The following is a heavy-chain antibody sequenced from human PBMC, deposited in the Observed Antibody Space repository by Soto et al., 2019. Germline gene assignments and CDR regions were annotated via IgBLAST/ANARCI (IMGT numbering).Heavy chain of an antibody. D-gene: IGHD3-22*01. CDR2: VKSKNDGGTT. CDR1: GFTFSNAW. CDR3: TTDSYITSIIVRFDY. Sequence: GGSLRLSCAASGFTFSNAWINWVRQAPGKGLEWVGRVKSKNDGGTTDFAAPVKGRFAISRDDSKNMVYLEMNSLETEDTAIYYCTTDSYITSIIVRFDYWGHGTLVTVSS. V-gene: IGHV3-15*07. J-gene: IGHJ4*01.